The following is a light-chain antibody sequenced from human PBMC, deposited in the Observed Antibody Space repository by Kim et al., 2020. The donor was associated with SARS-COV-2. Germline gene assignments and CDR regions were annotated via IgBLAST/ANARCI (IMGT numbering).Light chain of an antibody. CDR2: GKN. CDR1: SLRVYY. Sequence: SSELTQDPAMSVALGQTVRITCQGDSLRVYYASWYQQKPGQAPVLVIFGKNNRPSGIPDRFSGSSSGNTASLTTTGSQAEDEADYYCNSRDSSGNLVVFGGGTKLTVL. V-gene: IGLV3-19*01. CDR3: NSRDSSGNLVV. J-gene: IGLJ2*01.